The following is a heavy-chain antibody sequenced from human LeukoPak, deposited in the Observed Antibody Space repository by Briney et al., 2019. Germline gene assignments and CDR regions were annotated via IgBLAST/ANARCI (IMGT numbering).Heavy chain of an antibody. J-gene: IGHJ4*02. V-gene: IGHV4-59*08. CDR1: GGSMTSYY. CDR3: ARRGYSSGWYEGYFDQ. Sequence: SETLSLTCTVSGGSMTSYYWTWIRQAPGKGLEWIGHIYYSGGTNYNPSLKSRVAIPADTSKNQFSLKLNSVTAADTAVYYCARRGYSSGWYEGYFDQWGQGTLVTVSS. CDR2: IYYSGGT. D-gene: IGHD6-19*01.